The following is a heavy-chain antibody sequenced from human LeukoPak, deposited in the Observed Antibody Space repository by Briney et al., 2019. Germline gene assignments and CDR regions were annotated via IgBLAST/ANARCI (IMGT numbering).Heavy chain of an antibody. V-gene: IGHV5-51*01. CDR1: GYIFTDFW. Sequence: GESLKISCKGSGYIFTDFWIGWVRQMPGKGLEWVGVIYPRDSDTRYSPSFRGQVTISVDKSINPAYLQRSALKASDTAMYYCARGQGLSGVADLWGPGTLITVSS. CDR3: ARGQGLSGVADL. D-gene: IGHD5-12*01. CDR2: IYPRDSDT. J-gene: IGHJ5*02.